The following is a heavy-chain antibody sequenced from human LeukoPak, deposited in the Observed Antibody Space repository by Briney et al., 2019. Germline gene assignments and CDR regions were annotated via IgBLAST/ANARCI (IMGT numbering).Heavy chain of an antibody. CDR1: GFTFSDYY. V-gene: IGHV3-11*01. CDR3: ASVSYSYDSPY. D-gene: IGHD3-22*01. J-gene: IGHJ4*02. Sequence: GGSLRLSCAASGFTFSDYYMSWIRQAPGKGLEWVSYISSSGSTIYYADSVKGRFTISRDNAKNSLYLRMNSLRAEDTAVYYCASVSYSYDSPYWGQGTLVTVSS. CDR2: ISSSGSTI.